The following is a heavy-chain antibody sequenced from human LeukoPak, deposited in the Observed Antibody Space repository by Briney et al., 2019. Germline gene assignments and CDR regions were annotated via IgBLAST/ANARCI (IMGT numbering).Heavy chain of an antibody. CDR1: GFTFDDYA. Sequence: QPGGSLRLSCAASGFTFDDYAMHWVRQAPGKGLEWVSGISWNSGSIGYADSVKGRFTISRDNAKNSLYLQMNSLRAEDTALYYCAKESVVGATTSFDYWGQGTLVTVSS. CDR2: ISWNSGSI. CDR3: AKESVVGATTSFDY. D-gene: IGHD1-26*01. V-gene: IGHV3-9*01. J-gene: IGHJ4*02.